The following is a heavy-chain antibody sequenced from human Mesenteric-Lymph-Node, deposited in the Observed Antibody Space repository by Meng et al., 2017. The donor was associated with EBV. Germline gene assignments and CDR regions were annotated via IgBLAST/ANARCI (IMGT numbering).Heavy chain of an antibody. CDR2: IYHSGST. Sequence: VQLQVSGPGLVKPSGALSLTCAVSGGPISSTNWWSWVRQPPGKGLEWIGEIYHSGSTNYNPSLKSRVTISVDKSMNQFSLKLSSVAAADTAVYYCARLVATTYFDYWGQGTRVTVAS. D-gene: IGHD5-12*01. J-gene: IGHJ4*02. V-gene: IGHV4-4*02. CDR3: ARLVATTYFDY. CDR1: GGPISSTNW.